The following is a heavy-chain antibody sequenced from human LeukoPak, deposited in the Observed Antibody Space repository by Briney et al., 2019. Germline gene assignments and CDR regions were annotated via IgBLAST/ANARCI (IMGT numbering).Heavy chain of an antibody. CDR2: ISGSGGST. CDR1: GFTFSSYA. CDR3: AKVRGYSYGYKAPGPHYFDY. Sequence: PGGSLRLSCAASGFTFSSYAMSWVRQAPGKGLEWVSAISGSGGSTYYADSVKGRFTISRDNSKNTLYLQMNSLRAEDTAVYYCAKVRGYSYGYKAPGPHYFDYWGQGTLVTVSS. V-gene: IGHV3-23*01. D-gene: IGHD5-18*01. J-gene: IGHJ4*02.